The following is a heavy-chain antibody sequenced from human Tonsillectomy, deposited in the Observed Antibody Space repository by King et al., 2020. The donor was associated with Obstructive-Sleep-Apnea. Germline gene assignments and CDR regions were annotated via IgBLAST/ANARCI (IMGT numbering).Heavy chain of an antibody. D-gene: IGHD1-14*01. J-gene: IGHJ3*02. Sequence: QVQLVESGAEVKKPGASVKVSCKASGYTFTNYDINWVRQATGQGLEWMGWMNPNSGNAGYAQKVQGRVIMTRNTSISTAYMELSSLRSEDTAVYYCATGSRTFDIWGQGTMVTVSP. CDR3: ATGSRTFDI. V-gene: IGHV1-8*01. CDR1: GYTFTNYD. CDR2: MNPNSGNA.